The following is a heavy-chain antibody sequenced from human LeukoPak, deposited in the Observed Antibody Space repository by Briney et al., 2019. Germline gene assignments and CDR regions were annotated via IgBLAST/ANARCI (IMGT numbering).Heavy chain of an antibody. V-gene: IGHV3-64*01. D-gene: IGHD4-17*01. J-gene: IGHJ4*02. Sequence: GGSLRLSCAASGFTFSSYAMHWVRQAPGKGLEYVSAISTNGGSTYYANSVKGRFTISRDNSKNTLYLQMGSLRAEDTAVYYCARFNDYGDYTLDYWGQGTLVTVSS. CDR3: ARFNDYGDYTLDY. CDR2: ISTNGGST. CDR1: GFTFSSYA.